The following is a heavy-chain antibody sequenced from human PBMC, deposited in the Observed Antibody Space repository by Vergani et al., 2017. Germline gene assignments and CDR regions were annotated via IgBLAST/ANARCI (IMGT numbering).Heavy chain of an antibody. J-gene: IGHJ4*02. CDR1: GFTFSSYA. CDR2: ISGSGSST. V-gene: IGHV3-23*01. CDR3: AKTGGPYSSGWYDY. D-gene: IGHD6-19*01. Sequence: EVQLLESGGGLVQPGGSLRLSCAASGFTFSSYAMSWVRQAPGKGLEWVSAISGSGSSTYYADSVKGRFTISRDNSKNTLYLQMNSLRAEDTAVYYCAKTGGPYSSGWYDYWGQGTLVTVSS.